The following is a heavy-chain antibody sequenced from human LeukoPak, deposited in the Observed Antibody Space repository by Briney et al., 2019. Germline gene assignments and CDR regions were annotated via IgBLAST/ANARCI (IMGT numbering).Heavy chain of an antibody. V-gene: IGHV4-39*01. D-gene: IGHD3-10*01. Sequence: SDTLSLTCTVSGGSISSSIYYWGWIRQPPGKGLEWIGSMYYSGSTYYNPSLKSRVTVSVDTSKSQFSLKLSSVTAADTAVYYCARVQKYSGSYYFDYWGQGTLVTVSS. CDR3: ARVQKYSGSYYFDY. CDR1: GGSISSSIYY. J-gene: IGHJ4*02. CDR2: MYYSGST.